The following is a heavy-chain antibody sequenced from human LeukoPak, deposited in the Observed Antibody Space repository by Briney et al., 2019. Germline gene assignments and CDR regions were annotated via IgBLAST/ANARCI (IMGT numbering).Heavy chain of an antibody. V-gene: IGHV4-4*07. Sequence: SGTLSLSCPVSGGSISSYYWSWIRQPAGKGLEGIGRIYTSGSTNYNPSLKSRVTMSVDTSKNQFSLKLSSVTAADTAVYYCARVISTVTQWFDPWGQGTLVTVSS. D-gene: IGHD4-17*01. CDR2: IYTSGST. CDR1: GGSISSYY. CDR3: ARVISTVTQWFDP. J-gene: IGHJ5*02.